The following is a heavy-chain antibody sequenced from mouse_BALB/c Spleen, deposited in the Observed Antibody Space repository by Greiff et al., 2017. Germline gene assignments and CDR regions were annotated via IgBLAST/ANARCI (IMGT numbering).Heavy chain of an antibody. V-gene: IGHV5-4*02. CDR2: ISDGGSYT. CDR1: GFTFSDYY. J-gene: IGHJ2*01. Sequence: EVQGVESGGGLVKPGGSLKLSCAASGFTFSDYYMYWVRQTPEKRLEWVATISDGGSYTYYPDSVKGRFTISRDNAKNNLYLQMSSLKSEDTAMYYCARGGDWGYFDYWGQGTTLTVSS. CDR3: ARGGDWGYFDY. D-gene: IGHD4-1*01.